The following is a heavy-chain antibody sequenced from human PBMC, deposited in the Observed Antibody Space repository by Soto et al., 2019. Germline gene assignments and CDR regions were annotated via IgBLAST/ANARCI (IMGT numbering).Heavy chain of an antibody. J-gene: IGHJ4*02. CDR3: ASRTSGWYFDY. D-gene: IGHD6-19*01. CDR1: GFTFRNYN. V-gene: IGHV3-23*01. CDR2: ISGSGGST. Sequence: GGSLRLSCVASGFTFRNYNMNLVRQAPGKGLEWVSVISGSGGSTYYADSVKGRFTISRDNSKNKLYLQMNSLRAEDTAVYYCASRTSGWYFDYWGQGTLVTVSS.